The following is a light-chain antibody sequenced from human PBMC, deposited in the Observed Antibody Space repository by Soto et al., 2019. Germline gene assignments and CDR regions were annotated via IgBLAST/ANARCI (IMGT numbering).Light chain of an antibody. CDR2: DAY. CDR1: LSFRGL. CDR3: QQYGSTHLT. Sequence: VLAHSPVTLSLSPGERATLSCRANLSFRGLLPWYQQKHGQDPRLLIYDAYNRATGIPPRCCGSGSGKNLTITVSRLEPKDYAVSFCQQYGSTHLTFGGGTKVDIK. V-gene: IGKV3-20*01. J-gene: IGKJ4*01.